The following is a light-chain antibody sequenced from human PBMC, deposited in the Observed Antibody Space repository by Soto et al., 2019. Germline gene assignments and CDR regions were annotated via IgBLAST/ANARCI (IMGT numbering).Light chain of an antibody. CDR2: DVT. Sequence: QSALTQPASVSGSPGQSITISCTGTSGDIGAYDYVSWYQQHPGKAPKVMIRDVTHRPSGVSNRFSGSKSGNTASLTISGLQAEDEADYYCSSYPTSSSVVFGGGTKLTVL. CDR3: SSYPTSSSVV. CDR1: SGDIGAYDY. J-gene: IGLJ2*01. V-gene: IGLV2-14*01.